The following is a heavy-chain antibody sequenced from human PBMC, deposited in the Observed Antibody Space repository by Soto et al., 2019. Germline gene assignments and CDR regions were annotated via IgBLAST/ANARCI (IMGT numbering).Heavy chain of an antibody. CDR1: GYTFTGYY. V-gene: IGHV1-2*04. Sequence: ASVKVSCKASGYTFTGYYMHWVRQAPGQGLEWMGWINPNSGGTNYAQKFQGWVTMTRDTSISTAYMELSRLRSDDTAVYYCARESKDIVVVPAARYYHYYGMDVWGQGTTVTVSS. CDR3: ARESKDIVVVPAARYYHYYGMDV. CDR2: INPNSGGT. J-gene: IGHJ6*02. D-gene: IGHD2-2*01.